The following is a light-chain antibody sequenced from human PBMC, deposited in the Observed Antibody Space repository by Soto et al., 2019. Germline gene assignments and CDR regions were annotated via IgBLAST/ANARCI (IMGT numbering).Light chain of an antibody. J-gene: IGKJ5*01. CDR3: QQYGSSSSIT. V-gene: IGKV3-20*01. CDR2: GAS. CDR1: QNVDTNY. Sequence: EIVLTQSPGTRSLSPGERAPLSCRASQNVDTNYLAWYQQKPCQAPRIIIFGASGRATGIPDRLSGSGSGTDFTPTISRLEPEDFAVYYCQQYGSSSSITFGQGTRLEI.